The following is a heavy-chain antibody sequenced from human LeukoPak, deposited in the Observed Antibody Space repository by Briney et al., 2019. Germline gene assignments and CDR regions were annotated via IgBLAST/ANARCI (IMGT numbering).Heavy chain of an antibody. CDR3: ARGVTLYYYYMDV. J-gene: IGHJ6*03. V-gene: IGHV1-2*02. CDR1: GYTFTSYA. D-gene: IGHD5/OR15-5a*01. CDR2: INPNSGGS. Sequence: ASVKVSCKASGYTFTSYAMHWVRQAPGQRLEWMGWINPNSGGSNYAQKFRGRVTMTRDTSISTAYMELSRLRSDDTAVYYCARGVTLYYYYMDVWGKGTTVTVSS.